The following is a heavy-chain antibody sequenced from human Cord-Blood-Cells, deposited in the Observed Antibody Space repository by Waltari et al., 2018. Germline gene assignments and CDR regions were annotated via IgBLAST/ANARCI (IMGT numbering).Heavy chain of an antibody. V-gene: IGHV4-39*01. Sequence: QLQLQESGPGLVKPSETLSLTGTVSGGSISSSSYYWGWIRQPPGKGLEWIGSIYYSGSTYYNPSLKSRVTISVDTSKNQFSLKLSSVTAADTAVYYCARLLGFCSSTSCYLGLNKNPFDYWGQGTLVTVSS. CDR2: IYYSGST. CDR1: GGSISSSSYY. D-gene: IGHD2-2*01. J-gene: IGHJ4*02. CDR3: ARLLGFCSSTSCYLGLNKNPFDY.